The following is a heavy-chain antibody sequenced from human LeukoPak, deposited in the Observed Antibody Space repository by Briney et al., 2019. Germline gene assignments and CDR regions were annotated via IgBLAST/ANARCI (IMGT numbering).Heavy chain of an antibody. CDR1: GGSISSYY. CDR3: ARARDDYGDYYFDY. D-gene: IGHD4-17*01. Sequence: SETLSLTCTVSGGSISSYYWSWIRQPPGKGLEGIGYIYYSGSTNYNPSLKSRVTISVDTSKNQFSLKLSSVTAADTAVYYCARARDDYGDYYFDYWGQGTLVTVSS. CDR2: IYYSGST. V-gene: IGHV4-59*08. J-gene: IGHJ4*02.